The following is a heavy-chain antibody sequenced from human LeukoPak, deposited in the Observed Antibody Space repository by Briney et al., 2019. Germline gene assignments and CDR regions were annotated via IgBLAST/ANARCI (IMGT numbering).Heavy chain of an antibody. CDR2: ITSSSSTI. J-gene: IGHJ5*02. V-gene: IGHV3-48*02. Sequence: PGGSLRLSCAASGFTFSTYSMNWVRQAPGRGLEWVSYITSSSSTIYYADSVKGRFTISRDNAKNSLYLQMNSLRDEDTAVYYCARDLGSSGANWFDPWGQGTLVTVSS. D-gene: IGHD4/OR15-4a*01. CDR3: ARDLGSSGANWFDP. CDR1: GFTFSTYS.